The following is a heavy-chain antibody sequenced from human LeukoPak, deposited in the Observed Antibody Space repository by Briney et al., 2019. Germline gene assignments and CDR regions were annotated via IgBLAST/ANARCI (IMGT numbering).Heavy chain of an antibody. CDR3: ARDGGWSGYYRNWFDP. J-gene: IGHJ5*02. Sequence: GASVKVSCKASGGTLSSYAISRVRQAPGQGLEWMGGIIPIFGTANYAQKFQGRVTITTDESTSTAYMELSSLRSEDTAVYYCARDGGWSGYYRNWFDPWGQGTLVTVSS. D-gene: IGHD3-3*01. V-gene: IGHV1-69*05. CDR2: IIPIFGTA. CDR1: GGTLSSYA.